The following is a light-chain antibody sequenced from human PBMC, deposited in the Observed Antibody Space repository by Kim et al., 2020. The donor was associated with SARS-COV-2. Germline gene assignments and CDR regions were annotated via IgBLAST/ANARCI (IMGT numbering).Light chain of an antibody. CDR1: QSISSH. J-gene: IGKJ1*01. V-gene: IGKV1-39*01. CDR2: TAS. CDR3: QQTSSAPRT. Sequence: SASVGDRVTITCRTTQSISSHLNWYQQKPGKAPKLLIYTASSLQSGVPSRFTGSGSETDFTLTITSLQPEDFATYYCQQTSSAPRTFGQGTKLEI.